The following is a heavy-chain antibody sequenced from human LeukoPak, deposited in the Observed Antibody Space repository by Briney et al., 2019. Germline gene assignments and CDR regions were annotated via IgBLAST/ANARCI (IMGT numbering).Heavy chain of an antibody. Sequence: SETLSLTCTVSGASISDHYWSWLRQSPGKGLEWLGYFYNCGYLYISGGTNYNPSLNSRVTLSGDPSKNQFSLKLTSVTAADPAVYYCARGFNDYNNDVYFYYMDIWGKGTTVTVSS. CDR3: ARGFNDYNNDVYFYYMDI. D-gene: IGHD4-11*01. V-gene: IGHV4-59*11. CDR2: FYNCGYLYISGGT. J-gene: IGHJ6*03. CDR1: GASISDHY.